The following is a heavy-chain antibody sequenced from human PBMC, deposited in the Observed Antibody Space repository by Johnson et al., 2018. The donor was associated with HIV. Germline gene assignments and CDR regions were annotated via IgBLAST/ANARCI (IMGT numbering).Heavy chain of an antibody. CDR2: IKQDGSEK. J-gene: IGHJ3*02. V-gene: IGHV3-7*05. D-gene: IGHD6-6*01. Sequence: VQLVESGGGLVQPGGSLRLSCVASGFTFSSYWMSWVRQAPGKGLEWVANIKQDGSEKYYVDSVKGRFTISRDNAKNSLYLQMNSLRAEDTALYYCAKDMALGVEQLVPDAFDIWGQGTMVTVSS. CDR3: AKDMALGVEQLVPDAFDI. CDR1: GFTFSSYW.